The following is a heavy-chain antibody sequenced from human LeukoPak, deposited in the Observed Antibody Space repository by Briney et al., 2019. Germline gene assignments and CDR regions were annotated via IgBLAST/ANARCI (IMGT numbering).Heavy chain of an antibody. J-gene: IGHJ4*02. V-gene: IGHV3-7*01. CDR1: GFTFSSYW. CDR2: IKQDGSEK. CDR3: ARVGRTQVVAATTY. Sequence: GGSLRLSCAASGFTFSSYWMSWVRQASGKGLEWVANIKQDGSEKYYVDSVKGRFTISRDNAKNSLYLQMNSLRAEDTAVYYCARVGRTQVVAATTYWGQGTLVTVSS. D-gene: IGHD2-15*01.